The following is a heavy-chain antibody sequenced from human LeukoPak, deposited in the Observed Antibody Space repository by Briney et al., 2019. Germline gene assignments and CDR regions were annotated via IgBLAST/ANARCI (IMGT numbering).Heavy chain of an antibody. Sequence: PSETLSLTCSVSGYSINSGYHWGWIRQPPGKGLEWIAIMHHTGSTHYNPSLQSRVTISVDTSKNQFSLKLSSVTAADTAVYYCARRRRFGEFHFDYWGQGTLVTVSS. J-gene: IGHJ4*02. V-gene: IGHV4-38-2*01. CDR1: GYSINSGYH. CDR2: MHHTGST. CDR3: ARRRRFGEFHFDY. D-gene: IGHD3-10*01.